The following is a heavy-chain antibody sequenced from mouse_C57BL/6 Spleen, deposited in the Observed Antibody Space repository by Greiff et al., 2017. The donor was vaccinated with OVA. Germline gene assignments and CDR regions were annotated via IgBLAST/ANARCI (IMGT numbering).Heavy chain of an antibody. Sequence: QVQLQQSGAELVKPGASVKLSCKASGYTFTSYWMQWVKQRPGQGLEWIGEIDPSDSYTNYNQKFKGKATLTVDTSSSTAYMQLSSLTSEDSAVYYCARSPPDGYYRAMDYWGQGTSVTVSS. CDR2: IDPSDSYT. CDR1: GYTFTSYW. D-gene: IGHD2-3*01. J-gene: IGHJ4*01. CDR3: ARSPPDGYYRAMDY. V-gene: IGHV1-50*01.